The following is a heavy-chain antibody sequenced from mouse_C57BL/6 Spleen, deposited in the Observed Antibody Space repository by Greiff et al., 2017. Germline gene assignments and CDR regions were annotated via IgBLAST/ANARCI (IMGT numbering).Heavy chain of an antibody. J-gene: IGHJ2*01. CDR3: TRWQIYYDYGEDY. D-gene: IGHD2-4*01. Sequence: QVQLQQSGAELVRPGASVTLSCKASGYTFTDYEMHWVKQTPVHGLEWIGAIDPETGGTAYNQKFKGKAILTADKSSSTAYMELRSLTSEDSAVYYCTRWQIYYDYGEDYWGQGTTLTVSS. CDR1: GYTFTDYE. V-gene: IGHV1-15*01. CDR2: IDPETGGT.